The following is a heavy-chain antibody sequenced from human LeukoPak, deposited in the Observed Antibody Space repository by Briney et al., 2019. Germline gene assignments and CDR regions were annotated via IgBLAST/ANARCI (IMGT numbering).Heavy chain of an antibody. J-gene: IGHJ4*02. CDR2: IGTAGDT. CDR1: GFTFSSYD. D-gene: IGHD4-23*01. Sequence: GGSLRLSCAASGFTFSSYDMHWVRQATGKGLEWVSAIGTAGDTYYAGSVKGRFTISRENATNSLYLQMNRLRAGDTAVYYCARVKDGGLGFDYWGQGTLVTVSS. V-gene: IGHV3-13*01. CDR3: ARVKDGGLGFDY.